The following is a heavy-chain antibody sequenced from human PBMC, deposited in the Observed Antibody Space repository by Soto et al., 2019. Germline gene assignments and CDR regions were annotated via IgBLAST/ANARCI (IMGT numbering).Heavy chain of an antibody. CDR2: IIPIFGTA. D-gene: IGHD2-2*02. Sequence: SVKVSCKASGGTFSSYAISWVRQAPGQGLEWMGGIIPIFGTANYAQKFQGRVTITADESTSTAYMELSSLRSEDTAVYYCATGIVVVPAAIPYYYYYGMDVWGQGTTVTVSS. CDR1: GGTFSSYA. CDR3: ATGIVVVPAAIPYYYYYGMDV. J-gene: IGHJ6*02. V-gene: IGHV1-69*13.